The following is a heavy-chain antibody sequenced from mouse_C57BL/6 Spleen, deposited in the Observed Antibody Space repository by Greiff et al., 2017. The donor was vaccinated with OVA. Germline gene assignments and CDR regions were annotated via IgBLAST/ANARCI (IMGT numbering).Heavy chain of an antibody. CDR2: IYPGDGDT. D-gene: IGHD1-1*01. CDR3: ARGDYGSSHYAMDY. CDR1: GYAFSSYW. Sequence: QVQLQQSGAELVKPGASVKISCKASGYAFSSYWMNWVKQRPGKGLEWIGQIYPGDGDTNYNGKFKGKATLTADKSSSTAYMQLSSLTSEDSAVYFCARGDYGSSHYAMDYWGQGTSVTVSS. V-gene: IGHV1-80*01. J-gene: IGHJ4*01.